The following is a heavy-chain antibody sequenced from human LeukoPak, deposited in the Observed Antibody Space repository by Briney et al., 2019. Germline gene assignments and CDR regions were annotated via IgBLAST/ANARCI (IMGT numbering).Heavy chain of an antibody. J-gene: IGHJ6*02. V-gene: IGHV3-21*01. D-gene: IGHD1-26*01. CDR2: ISSSSSYI. CDR1: GFTFKTYT. CDR3: ARVVGYQYYDAMDV. Sequence: GGSLRLSCAASGFTFKTYTMHWVRQAPGQGLEWVSSISSSSSYIFYSHSVKGRFTITRDNAESSLYLELSSLGAEDTAVYYCARVVGYQYYDAMDVWGQGTTVTVSS.